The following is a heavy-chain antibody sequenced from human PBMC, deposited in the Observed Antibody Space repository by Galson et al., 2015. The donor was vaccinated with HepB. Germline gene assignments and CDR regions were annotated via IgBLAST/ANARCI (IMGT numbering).Heavy chain of an antibody. V-gene: IGHV4-59*01. Sequence: ETLSLTCTVSGGSISSYYWSWIRQPPGKGLEWIGYIYYSGSTNYNPSLKSRVTISVDTSKNQFSLKLSSVTAADTAVYYCALNFEYQLHHDAFDIWGQGTMVTVSS. J-gene: IGHJ3*02. CDR3: ALNFEYQLHHDAFDI. CDR2: IYYSGST. CDR1: GGSISSYY. D-gene: IGHD2-2*01.